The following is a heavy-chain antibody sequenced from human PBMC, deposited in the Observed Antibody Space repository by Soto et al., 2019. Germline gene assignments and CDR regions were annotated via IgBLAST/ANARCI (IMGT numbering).Heavy chain of an antibody. D-gene: IGHD3-22*01. CDR3: AKGDKGYDSSGYEDY. CDR2: ISGSGGST. J-gene: IGHJ4*02. V-gene: IGHV3-23*01. CDR1: GFTFSSNA. Sequence: EVQLLESGGGLVQPGGSLRLSCEASGFTFSSNAMSWVRQAPGKGLEWVSAISGSGGSTYYADSVKGRFTISRDNSKNTLYLQMNSLRAEDTAVYYCAKGDKGYDSSGYEDYWGQGTLVTVSS.